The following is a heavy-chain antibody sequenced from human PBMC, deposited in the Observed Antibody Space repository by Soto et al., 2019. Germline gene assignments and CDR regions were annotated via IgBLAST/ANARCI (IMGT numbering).Heavy chain of an antibody. V-gene: IGHV4-34*01. CDR1: GGSFSGYD. CDR2: INHSGST. J-gene: IGHJ4*02. CDR3: ARGPYTSYSSGWYGNY. D-gene: IGHD6-19*01. Sequence: SETLSLTCAVYGGSFSGYDWSWIRQPPGKGLEWIGEINHSGSTNYNPSLKSRVTISVDTSKNQFSLKLSSVTAADTAVYYCARGPYTSYSSGWYGNYWGQGTLVTVSS.